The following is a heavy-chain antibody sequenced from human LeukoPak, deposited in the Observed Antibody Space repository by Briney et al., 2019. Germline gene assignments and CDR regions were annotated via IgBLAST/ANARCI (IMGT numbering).Heavy chain of an antibody. D-gene: IGHD6-13*01. CDR2: IWYDGSNK. Sequence: GGSLRLSCAASGFTFSSYGMHWVRQAPGEGVEWVAVIWYDGSNKYYADSVKGRFTISRDNSKNTLYLQTNGLRAEDTAVYYCARRGAAGTYYFDYWGQGTLVTVSS. CDR1: GFTFSSYG. CDR3: ARRGAAGTYYFDY. J-gene: IGHJ4*02. V-gene: IGHV3-33*01.